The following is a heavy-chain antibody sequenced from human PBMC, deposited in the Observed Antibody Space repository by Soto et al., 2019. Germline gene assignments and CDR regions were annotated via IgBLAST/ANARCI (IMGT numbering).Heavy chain of an antibody. V-gene: IGHV3-33*01. J-gene: IGHJ6*02. CDR3: AREGRSPDTAMFYGMDV. CDR2: IWYDGSNK. D-gene: IGHD5-18*01. Sequence: QVQLVESGGGVVQPGRSLRLSCAASGFTFSSYGMHWVRQAPGKGLEWVAVIWYDGSNKYYADSVKGRFTISRDNSKNTLYLQMNSLRAEDTAVYYCAREGRSPDTAMFYGMDVWGQGTTVTVSS. CDR1: GFTFSSYG.